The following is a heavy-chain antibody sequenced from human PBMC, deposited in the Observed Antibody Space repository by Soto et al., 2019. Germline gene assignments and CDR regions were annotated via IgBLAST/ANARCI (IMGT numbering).Heavy chain of an antibody. V-gene: IGHV4-31*02. J-gene: IGHJ6*02. CDR3: ARSVGNSYYYGMDV. CDR2: IYYSANT. CDR1: GGSSSSGGYY. Sequence: QVQLQESGPGLVKPSQTLSLTCSVSGGSSSSGGYYWSWIRQPPGKGLEWIGYIYYSANTHYNPSLKGRVSISADTSKNQLSLNLSSVTAADTAVYYCARSVGNSYYYGMDVWGQGTTVTVSS. D-gene: IGHD7-27*01.